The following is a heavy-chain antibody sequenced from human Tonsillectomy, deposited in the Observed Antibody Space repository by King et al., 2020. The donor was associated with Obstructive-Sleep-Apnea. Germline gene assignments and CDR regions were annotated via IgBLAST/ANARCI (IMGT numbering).Heavy chain of an antibody. V-gene: IGHV3-21*01. CDR2: ISSRSSDI. D-gene: IGHD2-2*01. CDR3: ATSVDCSRSSCSVPATYGMDV. CDR1: GFTFRSYS. J-gene: IGHJ6*02. Sequence: VQLVESGGGLVKPGGSLRLSCAASGFTFRSYSMNWVRQAPGKGLEWVSSISSRSSDIYYADSVKGRFTISRDNAKNSLYLQMNSLRAEDTAVYYCATSVDCSRSSCSVPATYGMDVWGQGTTVTVSS.